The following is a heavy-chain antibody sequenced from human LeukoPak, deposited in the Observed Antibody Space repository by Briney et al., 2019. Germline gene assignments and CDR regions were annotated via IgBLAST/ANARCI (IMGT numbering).Heavy chain of an antibody. Sequence: QAGGSLRLSCAASGFTFSGSAMHCVRQASGKGLEWVGRIRSKANSYATAYAASVKGRFTISRDDSKNTAYLQMNSLKTEDTAVYYCTRPYDSSVPWGQGTLVTVSS. D-gene: IGHD3-22*01. V-gene: IGHV3-73*01. J-gene: IGHJ5*02. CDR2: IRSKANSYAT. CDR3: TRPYDSSVP. CDR1: GFTFSGSA.